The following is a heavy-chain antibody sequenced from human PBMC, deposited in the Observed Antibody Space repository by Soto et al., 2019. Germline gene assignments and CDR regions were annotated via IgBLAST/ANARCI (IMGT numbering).Heavy chain of an antibody. D-gene: IGHD5-18*01. Sequence: PSETLSLTCAVYGGSFSGYYWSWIRQPPGKGLEWIGEINHSGSTNYNPSLKSRVTISVDTSKNQFSLKLSSVTAADTAVYYCARSQGYSYGYGYFQHWGQGTLVTVSS. V-gene: IGHV4-34*01. J-gene: IGHJ1*01. CDR1: GGSFSGYY. CDR3: ARSQGYSYGYGYFQH. CDR2: INHSGST.